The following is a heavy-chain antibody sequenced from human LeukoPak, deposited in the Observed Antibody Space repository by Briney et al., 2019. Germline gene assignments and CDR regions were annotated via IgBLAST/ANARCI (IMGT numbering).Heavy chain of an antibody. CDR1: GGSFSGYY. Sequence: SETLSLTCAVYGGSFSGYYWSWIRQPPGKGLEWIGSIYYSGSTYYNPSLKSRVTISVDTSKNQFSLKLSSVTAADTAVYYCARHGAVGAKPFDIWGQGTMVTVSS. CDR2: IYYSGST. V-gene: IGHV4-34*01. J-gene: IGHJ3*02. D-gene: IGHD1-26*01. CDR3: ARHGAVGAKPFDI.